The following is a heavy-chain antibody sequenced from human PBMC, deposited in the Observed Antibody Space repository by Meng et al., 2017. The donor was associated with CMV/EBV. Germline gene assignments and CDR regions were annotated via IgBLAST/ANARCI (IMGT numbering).Heavy chain of an antibody. Sequence: GESLKISCAASGFTFSSYGMHWVRQAPGKGLEWVAVIWYDGSNKYYADSVKGRFTISRDNSKNTLYLQMNSLRAEDTAVYYCAKVAYGGNSPHGDFDYWGQGTLVTVSS. CDR2: IWYDGSNK. J-gene: IGHJ4*02. CDR3: AKVAYGGNSPHGDFDY. CDR1: GFTFSSYG. D-gene: IGHD4-23*01. V-gene: IGHV3-33*06.